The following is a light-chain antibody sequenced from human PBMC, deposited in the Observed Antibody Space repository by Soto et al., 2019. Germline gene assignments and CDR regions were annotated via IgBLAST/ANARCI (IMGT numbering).Light chain of an antibody. CDR3: QQRLNWPPLT. CDR2: DAS. V-gene: IGKV3-11*01. CDR1: SSVSSY. J-gene: IGKJ4*01. Sequence: IVLPQSPATLSLSPGERATLSFRASSSVSSYLAWYQQKPGQAPRLLIYDASNRATGVPVRFSGSGSGTDFTLTISSLEPEDVAVYFCQQRLNWPPLTFGGGTKVDVK.